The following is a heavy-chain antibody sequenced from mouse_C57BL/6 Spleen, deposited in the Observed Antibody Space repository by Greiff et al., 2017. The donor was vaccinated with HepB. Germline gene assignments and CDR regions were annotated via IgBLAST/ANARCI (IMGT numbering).Heavy chain of an antibody. CDR3: TETAQGRAWFAY. CDR1: GFTFSDAW. J-gene: IGHJ3*01. D-gene: IGHD3-2*02. CDR2: IRNKANNHAT. V-gene: IGHV6-6*01. Sequence: EVKLVESGGGLVQPGGSMKLSCAASGFTFSDAWMDWVRQSPEKGLEWVAEIRNKANNHATYYAESVKGRFTISRDDSKSSVYLQMNSLRAEDTGIYYCTETAQGRAWFAYWGQGTLVTVSA.